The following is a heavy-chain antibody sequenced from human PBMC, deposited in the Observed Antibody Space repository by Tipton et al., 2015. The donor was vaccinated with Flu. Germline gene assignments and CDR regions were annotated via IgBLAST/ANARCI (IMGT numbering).Heavy chain of an antibody. Sequence: TLSLTCGVSGDSIRSSNYYWGWIRQPPGKGLEWIGNTFHGGNTYLNPSLKSRVTISIDTSRNQFPLKLNSVTACDTAVYYCARRDYSNYVSEPKNWFDPWGQGALVTVSS. CDR3: ARRDYSNYVSEPKNWFDP. V-gene: IGHV4-39*06. CDR2: TFHGGNT. CDR1: GDSIRSSNYY. D-gene: IGHD4-11*01. J-gene: IGHJ5*02.